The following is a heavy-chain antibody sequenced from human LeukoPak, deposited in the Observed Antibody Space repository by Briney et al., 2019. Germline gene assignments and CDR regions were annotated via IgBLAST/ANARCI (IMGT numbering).Heavy chain of an antibody. CDR1: GFSFSTYA. V-gene: IGHV3-23*01. D-gene: IGHD1-1*01. CDR3: AKNFAPGNAFYDF. Sequence: GGSLRLSCAASGFSFSTYAMTWVRQAPGRGLEWVSAIDWTSHYIFYRDSVQGRFTTSRDNSRATLFLQMNSLTAEDSAVYYCAKNFAPGNAFYDFWSQGVLVTVSS. CDR2: IDWTSHYI. J-gene: IGHJ4*02.